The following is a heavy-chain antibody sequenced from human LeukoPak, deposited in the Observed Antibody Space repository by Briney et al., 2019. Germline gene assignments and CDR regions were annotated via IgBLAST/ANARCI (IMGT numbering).Heavy chain of an antibody. D-gene: IGHD3-3*01. V-gene: IGHV3-23*01. J-gene: IGHJ4*02. Sequence: PGGSPRLSCAASGFTFSNYAMSWVRQAPGKGLEWVSAISGNGGNTFYADSVKGRFTITRDNSQNTLYVQMNSLRAEDTAVYYCAKGSRFGVVIIPYFDYWDQGTLVTVSS. CDR3: AKGSRFGVVIIPYFDY. CDR2: ISGNGGNT. CDR1: GFTFSNYA.